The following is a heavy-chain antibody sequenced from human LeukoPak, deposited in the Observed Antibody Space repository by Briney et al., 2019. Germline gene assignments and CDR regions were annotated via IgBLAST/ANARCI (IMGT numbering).Heavy chain of an antibody. D-gene: IGHD3-9*01. Sequence: SETLSLTCAVYGGSFSGYYWSWIRQPPGKGLEWIGEINHSGSTNYNPSLKSRVTMSVDTSKNQFSLKLNSVTAADTAVYYCARHAWDNLLTGGGYYFDYWGQGTLVTVSS. CDR1: GGSFSGYY. J-gene: IGHJ4*02. CDR3: ARHAWDNLLTGGGYYFDY. CDR2: INHSGST. V-gene: IGHV4-34*01.